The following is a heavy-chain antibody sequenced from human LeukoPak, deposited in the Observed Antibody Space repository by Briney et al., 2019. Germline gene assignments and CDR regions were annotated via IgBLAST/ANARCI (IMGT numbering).Heavy chain of an antibody. V-gene: IGHV1-2*02. J-gene: IGHJ4*02. CDR3: ASYPRYSSSPPFDY. D-gene: IGHD6-19*01. CDR2: INPNTGGT. CDR1: GYPFTGQD. Sequence: ASVKVSCKASGYPFTGQDMHWVRQAPGQGLEWMGWINPNTGGTNYAQNFQGRVTMTRDTTISTAYMEMTRLTSDDTAVYYCASYPRYSSSPPFDYWGQGTLVTVSS.